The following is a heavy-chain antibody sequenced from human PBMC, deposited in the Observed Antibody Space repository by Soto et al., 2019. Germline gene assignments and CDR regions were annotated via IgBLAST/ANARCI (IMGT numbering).Heavy chain of an antibody. CDR3: ARGFPTVVTVDY. CDR1: GGSISSSSYY. CDR2: IYYSGST. Sequence: SETLSLTCTVPGGSISSSSYYWGWIRQPPGKGLEWIGSIYYSGSTYYNPSLKSRVTISVDTSKNQFSLKLSSVTAADTAVYYCARGFPTVVTVDYWGQGTLVTVSS. J-gene: IGHJ4*02. D-gene: IGHD4-17*01. V-gene: IGHV4-39*01.